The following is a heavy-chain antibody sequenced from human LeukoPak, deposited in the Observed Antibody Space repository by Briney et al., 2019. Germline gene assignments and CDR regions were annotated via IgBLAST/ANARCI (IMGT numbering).Heavy chain of an antibody. CDR3: ARDRDYGDYVLFDY. V-gene: IGHV4-39*07. D-gene: IGHD4-17*01. CDR2: IYYSGST. Sequence: PSETLSLTCTVSGRSISSSSYYCGWLRQPPGKGLEWIGSIYYSGSTYYNPSLKSRVTISVDTSKNQFSLKLSSVTAADTAVYYCARDRDYGDYVLFDYWGQGTLVTVSS. CDR1: GRSISSSSYY. J-gene: IGHJ4*02.